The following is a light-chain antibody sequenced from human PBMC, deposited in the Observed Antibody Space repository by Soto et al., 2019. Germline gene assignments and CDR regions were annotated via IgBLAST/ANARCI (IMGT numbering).Light chain of an antibody. J-gene: IGKJ5*01. CDR1: QSVGSN. CDR3: QQYGTSRIT. CDR2: AAS. V-gene: IGKV3-20*01. Sequence: ENVMPQSPGTLSLAPGESATLSCRASQSVGSNIAWYQQRPGQAPRLLIYAASTSAPGIPDRFSGRGSGTDFSLGISRLQPEDVAFYHCQQYGTSRITFGQGTRLEI.